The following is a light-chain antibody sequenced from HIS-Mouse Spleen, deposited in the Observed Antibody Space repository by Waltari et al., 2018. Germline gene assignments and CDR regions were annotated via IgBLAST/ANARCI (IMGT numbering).Light chain of an antibody. V-gene: IGLV2-14*03. CDR1: SSDVGGYNY. J-gene: IGLJ3*02. CDR3: SSYTSSSTRV. Sequence: QSALTQPASVSGSPGQSITISCTGTSSDVGGYNYVSWYQQHPGKAPKRMIYDVSKRPSGVSNSSSGSRAGNTASLTISGLQAEDEADYYCSSYTSSSTRVFGGGTKLTVL. CDR2: DVS.